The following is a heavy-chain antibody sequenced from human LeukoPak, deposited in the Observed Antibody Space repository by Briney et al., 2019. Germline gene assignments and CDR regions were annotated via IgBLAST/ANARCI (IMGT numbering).Heavy chain of an antibody. D-gene: IGHD7-27*01. V-gene: IGHV3-23*01. CDR2: ITSRSTT. J-gene: IGHJ4*02. CDR3: AKDGNWARFGD. Sequence: GGSLRLSCAASGLIFSHYGMNWVRQAPGKGLEWVSGITSRSTTYYADSVKGRFTISRDNSKNMVWLQINSPTAEDTATYYCAKDGNWARFGDWGQGTLVTVSS. CDR1: GLIFSHYG.